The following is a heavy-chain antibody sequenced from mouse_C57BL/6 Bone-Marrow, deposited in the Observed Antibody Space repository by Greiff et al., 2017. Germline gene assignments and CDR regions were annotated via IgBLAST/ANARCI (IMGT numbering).Heavy chain of an antibody. J-gene: IGHJ1*03. CDR1: GFTFSSYA. CDR3: ARDYYWYCDV. V-gene: IGHV5-4*01. CDR2: ISDGGSYT. Sequence: EVKVVESGGGLVKPGGSLKLSCAASGFTFSSYAMSWVRQTPDKRLEWVATISDGGSYTYYPDNVKGRFTISRDNAKNNLYLQMSHLKSEDTAMYYGARDYYWYCDVWGTGTTVTVSS.